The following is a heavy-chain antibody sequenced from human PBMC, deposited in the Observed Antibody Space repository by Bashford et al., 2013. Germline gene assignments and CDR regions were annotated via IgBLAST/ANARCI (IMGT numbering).Heavy chain of an antibody. Sequence: PSVKVSCKASADYYIHWVRQAPGQGLEWMGWINPNTGGTKFAQKFQGQGVTMTRDMSISTLYMELNSLRGDDTAVYYCARDPDTGSSFMLDHWAQGTPGHPVSS. D-gene: IGHD3-16*01. J-gene: IGHJ4*02. CDR3: ARDPDTGSSFMLDH. V-gene: IGHV1-2*02. CDR1: ADYY. CDR2: INPNTGGT.